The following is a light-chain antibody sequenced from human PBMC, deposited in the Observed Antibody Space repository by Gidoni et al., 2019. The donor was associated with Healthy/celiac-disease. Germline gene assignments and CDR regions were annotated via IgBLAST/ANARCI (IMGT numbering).Light chain of an antibody. CDR1: QSVLYSSNNKNY. Sequence: DIVMTQSPDSLAGYLGERATINCKSSQSVLYSSNNKNYLAWYQQKPGQPPKLLIYWASTRESGVPDRFSGSGSGTDFTLTISSLQAEDVAVYYCQQYYSTRTFGQGTKVEIK. J-gene: IGKJ1*01. V-gene: IGKV4-1*01. CDR2: WAS. CDR3: QQYYSTRT.